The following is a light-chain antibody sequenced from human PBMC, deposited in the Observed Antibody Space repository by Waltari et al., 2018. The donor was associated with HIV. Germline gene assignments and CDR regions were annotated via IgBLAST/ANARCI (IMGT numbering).Light chain of an antibody. V-gene: IGLV1-44*01. CDR2: SNT. CDR1: NSNIGRYA. J-gene: IGLJ2*01. CDR3: AAWDDSLSGSVV. Sequence: QSVLTQPPSASGAPGQRVSISCSGGNSNIGRYAVSWYQQLPGTAPKLLIYSNTQRPSGVPDRFSGSKSGTSASLAIGGLQSEDEADDYCAAWDDSLSGSVVFGGGTKLTIL.